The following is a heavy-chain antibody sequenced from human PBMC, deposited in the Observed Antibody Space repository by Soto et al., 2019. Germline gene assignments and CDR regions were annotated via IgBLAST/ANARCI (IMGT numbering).Heavy chain of an antibody. D-gene: IGHD1-26*01. CDR2: ISGYNGNT. V-gene: IGHV1-18*01. CDR1: FYTFHNYV. Sequence: ASVKXSCKASFYTFHNYVISWLRHVPGQGLEWMGWISGYNGNTNYAPKIQGRVTVTRDTSTATAYIELRSLRSDETAIYYCARGSESFDFCGQGTLVTVSS. J-gene: IGHJ4*02. CDR3: ARGSESFDF.